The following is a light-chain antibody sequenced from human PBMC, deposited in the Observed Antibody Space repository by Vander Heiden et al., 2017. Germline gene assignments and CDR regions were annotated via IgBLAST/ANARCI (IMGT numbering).Light chain of an antibody. Sequence: DIQMTQSPSSLSASVGDRVTITCRASQSISTSLNWYQQTSGKAPNLLIYAASTLQSGVPSRFSGSGSGTDFTLTISSLQPEDFATYYCQQSSSAPETFGQGARVEV. CDR1: QSISTS. V-gene: IGKV1-39*01. J-gene: IGKJ1*01. CDR2: AAS. CDR3: QQSSSAPET.